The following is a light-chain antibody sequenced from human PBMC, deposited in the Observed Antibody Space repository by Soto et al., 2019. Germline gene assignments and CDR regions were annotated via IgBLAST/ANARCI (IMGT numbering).Light chain of an antibody. V-gene: IGKV3-20*01. CDR1: QSVSSSY. J-gene: IGKJ1*01. CDR2: GAS. CDR3: KKYGSSPRT. Sequence: EIXLTQSPGTLSWSPGERATLSCRASQSVSSSYLAWDQQKPGQAPRLLIYGASSRATGSPDRFSGSGSGTDFTLTIGRLEPEDFAVYYCKKYGSSPRTFGQGTKV.